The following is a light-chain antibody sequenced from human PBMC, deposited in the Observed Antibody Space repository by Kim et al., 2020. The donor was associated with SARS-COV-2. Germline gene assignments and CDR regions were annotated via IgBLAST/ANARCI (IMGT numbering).Light chain of an antibody. CDR1: SNNVGNEG. CDR3: SAWDSSLSAWV. J-gene: IGLJ3*02. CDR2: RNN. V-gene: IGLV10-54*01. Sequence: QTATLTCTGNSNNVGNEGVAWLQQHQSHPPKLLSCRNNNRPSGISERFSASRSGNTASLTITGLQPEDEADYYCSAWDSSLSAWVFGGGTQLTVL.